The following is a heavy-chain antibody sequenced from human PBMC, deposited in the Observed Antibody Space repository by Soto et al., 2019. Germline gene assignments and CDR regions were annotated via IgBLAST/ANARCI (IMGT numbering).Heavy chain of an antibody. D-gene: IGHD3-16*01. Sequence: QVQLVQSGAEVKNPGASVKVSCKASGYTFTRYGIGWARPAPGQGLEWMGWINTYNGNTNYAQNVQGSVTLTTDTSTSTAYMELRSLRSNDTAIYDCAMVDVYVTPSPQDVWGQGTTVIVSS. V-gene: IGHV1-18*01. CDR2: INTYNGNT. CDR3: AMVDVYVTPSPQDV. CDR1: GYTFTRYG. J-gene: IGHJ6*02.